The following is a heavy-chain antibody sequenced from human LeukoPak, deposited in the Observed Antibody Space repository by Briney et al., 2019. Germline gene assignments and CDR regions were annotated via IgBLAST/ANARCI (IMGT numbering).Heavy chain of an antibody. V-gene: IGHV3-74*01. CDR3: VSFYETY. D-gene: IGHD2-2*01. Sequence: GGSLRLSCAASGFTFCSDWMHWVRQAPGKGLVWVSHINSDGSWTSYADSVKGRFTISKDNARNTVYLQMNNLRAEDTAVYYCVSFYETYWGRGTLVTVSS. J-gene: IGHJ4*02. CDR1: GFTFCSDW. CDR2: INSDGSWT.